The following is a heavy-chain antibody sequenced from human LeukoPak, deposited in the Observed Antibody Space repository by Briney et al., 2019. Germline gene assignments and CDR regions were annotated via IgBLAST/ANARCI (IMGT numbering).Heavy chain of an antibody. CDR2: IYYSGST. J-gene: IGHJ4*02. V-gene: IGHV4-61*09. Sequence: PSQTLSLTCSVSGGSISSGNYYWSWIRQPAGKGLEWIGYIYYSGSTNYNPSLKSRVTMSVETSKNQFSLKLSSVSAADTAVYYCARSPFSSSWYPDYWGQGTLVTVSS. CDR1: GGSISSGNYY. CDR3: ARSPFSSSWYPDY. D-gene: IGHD6-13*01.